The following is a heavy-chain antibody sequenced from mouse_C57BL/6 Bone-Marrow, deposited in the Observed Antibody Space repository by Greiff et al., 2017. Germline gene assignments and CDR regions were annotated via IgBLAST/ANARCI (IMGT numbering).Heavy chain of an antibody. J-gene: IGHJ2*01. D-gene: IGHD2-1*01. V-gene: IGHV1-26*01. CDR3: ARGGGIYYGNYGRDY. CDR1: GYTFTDYY. Sequence: VQLQQSGPELVKPGASVKISCKASGYTFTDYYMNWVKQSHGKSLEWIGDINPNNGGTSYNQKFKGKATLTVDKSSSTAYMELRSLTSEDSAVYYGARGGGIYYGNYGRDYWGQGTTLTVSS. CDR2: INPNNGGT.